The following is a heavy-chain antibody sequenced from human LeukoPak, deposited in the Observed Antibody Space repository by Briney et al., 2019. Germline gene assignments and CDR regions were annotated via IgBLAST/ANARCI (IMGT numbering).Heavy chain of an antibody. J-gene: IGHJ3*02. Sequence: PSETLSLTCTVPGGSVSSADYYWSWIRHPPGKGLEWIGYIYHTGSNNYKYSLKSRVTISLDTSKNRFSLRLTSMTAADTAIYYCARDQGGSSYRHAFDIWGQGTMVTVSS. CDR2: IYHTGSN. CDR1: GGSVSSADYY. CDR3: ARDQGGSSYRHAFDI. D-gene: IGHD1-26*01. V-gene: IGHV4-61*08.